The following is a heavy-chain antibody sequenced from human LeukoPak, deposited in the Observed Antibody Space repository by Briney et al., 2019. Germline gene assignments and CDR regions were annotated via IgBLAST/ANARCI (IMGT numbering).Heavy chain of an antibody. J-gene: IGHJ4*02. V-gene: IGHV3-7*01. CDR2: IKQDGSEK. Sequence: GGSLRLSCAASGFTFSNYWMNWVRQAPGKGLEWVAIIKQDGSEKYYVDSVKGRFTISRDNAKNSLYLQMNSLRAEDTAVYYCARDTVTTTRGKYWGQGTLVTVSS. CDR3: ARDTVTTTRGKY. D-gene: IGHD4-17*01. CDR1: GFTFSNYW.